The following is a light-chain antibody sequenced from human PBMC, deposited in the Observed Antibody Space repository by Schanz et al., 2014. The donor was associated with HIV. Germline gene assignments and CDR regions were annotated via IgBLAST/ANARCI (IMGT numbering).Light chain of an antibody. Sequence: QSALTQPASVSGSPGQSITISCTGTSSDVGSYNLVSWYRQHPGKVPKVMIYEVTKRPSGVSNRFSGSKSGNTASLTISALQPEDEADYYCISYTSDTVLFGGGTKLTVL. J-gene: IGLJ2*01. CDR3: ISYTSDTVL. CDR2: EVT. V-gene: IGLV2-14*02. CDR1: SSDVGSYNL.